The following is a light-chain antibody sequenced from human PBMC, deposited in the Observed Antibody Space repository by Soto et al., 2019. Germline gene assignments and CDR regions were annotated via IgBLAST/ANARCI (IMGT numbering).Light chain of an antibody. CDR3: YSFTTSRTYV. J-gene: IGLJ1*01. CDR2: EVS. Sequence: VLTQPPSVSGSPGQSVAISCSGTSSDVGSYNHVSWYQQAPGTAPKVMIYEVSNRPSGVPDRFSGSKSGNTASLTISGLQPEDEADYYCYSFTTSRTYVFGTGTKVTVL. CDR1: SSDVGSYNH. V-gene: IGLV2-18*02.